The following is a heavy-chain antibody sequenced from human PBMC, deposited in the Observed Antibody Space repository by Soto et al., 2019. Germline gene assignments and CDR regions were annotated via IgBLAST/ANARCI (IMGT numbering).Heavy chain of an antibody. CDR2: ISYDGSNK. V-gene: IGHV3-30*18. D-gene: IGHD3-9*01. CDR3: AKERQDRYFEWSPVDY. CDR1: GFTFSSYG. Sequence: PGGSLRLSCAASGFTFSSYGMHWVRQAPGKGLEWVAVISYDGSNKYYADSVKGRFTISRDNSKNTLYLQMNSLRAEDTAVYYWAKERQDRYFEWSPVDYWGQGTLVTVSS. J-gene: IGHJ4*02.